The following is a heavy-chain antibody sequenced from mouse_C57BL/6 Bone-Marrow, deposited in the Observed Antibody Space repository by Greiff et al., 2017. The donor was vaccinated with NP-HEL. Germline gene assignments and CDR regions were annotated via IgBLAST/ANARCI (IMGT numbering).Heavy chain of an antibody. J-gene: IGHJ3*01. CDR3: ARKPGSSYSWFAY. V-gene: IGHV2-2*01. Sequence: QVQLKESGPGLVQPSQSLSITCTVSGFSLTSYGVHWVRQSPGKGLEWLGVIWSGGSTDYNAAFISRLSISKDNSKSQVFFKMNSLQADDTAIYYCARKPGSSYSWFAYWGQGTLVTVSA. CDR2: IWSGGST. D-gene: IGHD1-1*01. CDR1: GFSLTSYG.